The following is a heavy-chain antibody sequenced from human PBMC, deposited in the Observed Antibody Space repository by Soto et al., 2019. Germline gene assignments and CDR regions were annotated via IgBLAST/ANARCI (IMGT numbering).Heavy chain of an antibody. D-gene: IGHD2-15*01. CDR3: ARGLGGYCSGGSCYYYYYYGMDV. CDR1: GFTFSSYA. Sequence: QVQLVESGGGVVQPGRSLRLSCAASGFTFSSYAMHWVRQAPGKGLEWVAVISYDGSNKYYADSVKGRFTISRDNSKNTLYLQMNSLRAEETAVYYCARGLGGYCSGGSCYYYYYYGMDVGGQGTTVTVSS. V-gene: IGHV3-30-3*01. J-gene: IGHJ6*02. CDR2: ISYDGSNK.